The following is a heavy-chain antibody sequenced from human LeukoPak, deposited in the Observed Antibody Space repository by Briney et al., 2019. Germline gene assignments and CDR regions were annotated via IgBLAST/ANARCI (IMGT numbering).Heavy chain of an antibody. D-gene: IGHD3-3*01. J-gene: IGHJ6*02. CDR3: ARLRITMFGLLIGGYAMDV. Sequence: TSETLSLTCAVYGGSFSGYYWSWIRQPPGTGLEWIGEINHSGSTNYNPSLKSRVTISVDASKNQFSLKLSSVTAADTAVYYCARLRITMFGLLIGGYAMDVWGQGTTVTVSS. CDR2: INHSGST. CDR1: GGSFSGYY. V-gene: IGHV4-34*01.